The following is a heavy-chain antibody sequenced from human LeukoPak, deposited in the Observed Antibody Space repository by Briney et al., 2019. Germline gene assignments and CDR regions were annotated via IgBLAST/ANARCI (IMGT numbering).Heavy chain of an antibody. D-gene: IGHD3-10*01. Sequence: SETLSLTCAVHGGSLSGYYWSWIRQPPGKGLEWIGEINHSGSTNYNPSLKSRVTISVDTSKNQFSLKLSSVTAADTAVYYCARTPMVRGVPNWFDPWGQGTLVTVSS. CDR1: GGSLSGYY. CDR2: INHSGST. V-gene: IGHV4-34*01. J-gene: IGHJ5*02. CDR3: ARTPMVRGVPNWFDP.